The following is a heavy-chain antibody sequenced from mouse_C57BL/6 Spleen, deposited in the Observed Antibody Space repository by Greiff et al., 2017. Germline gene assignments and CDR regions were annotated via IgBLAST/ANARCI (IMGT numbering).Heavy chain of an antibody. Sequence: LLESGAELARPGASVKLSCKASGYTFTSYGISWVKQRTGQGLEWIGEIYPRSGNTYYNEKFKGKATLTADKSSSTAYMELRSLTSEDSAVYFCARSADYLYAMDYWGQGTSVTVSS. CDR2: IYPRSGNT. CDR3: ARSADYLYAMDY. CDR1: GYTFTSYG. D-gene: IGHD2-4*01. V-gene: IGHV1-81*01. J-gene: IGHJ4*01.